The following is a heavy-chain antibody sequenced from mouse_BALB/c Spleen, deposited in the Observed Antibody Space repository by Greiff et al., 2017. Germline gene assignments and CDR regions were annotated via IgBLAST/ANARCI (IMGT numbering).Heavy chain of an antibody. CDR1: GFTFSSYA. Sequence: DVKLVESGGGLVKPGGSLKLSCAASGFTFSSYAMSWVRQTPEKRLEWVATISSGGSYTYYPDSVKGRFTISRDNAKNTLYLQMSSLRSEDTAMYYCARQGGYGRGYYFDYWGQGTTLTVSS. J-gene: IGHJ2*01. V-gene: IGHV5-9-3*01. CDR3: ARQGGYGRGYYFDY. D-gene: IGHD2-2*01. CDR2: ISSGGSYT.